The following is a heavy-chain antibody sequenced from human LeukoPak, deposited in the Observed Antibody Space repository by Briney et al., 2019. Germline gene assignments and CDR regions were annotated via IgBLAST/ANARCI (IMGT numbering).Heavy chain of an antibody. D-gene: IGHD5-12*01. Sequence: GGSLRLSCAASGFTFSSYWMSWARQAPGKGLEWVANIKQDGSEKYYVDSVKGRFTISRDNAKNSLYLQMNSLRAEDTAVYYCARDRGEGPTDYWGQGTLVTVSS. J-gene: IGHJ4*02. V-gene: IGHV3-7*01. CDR3: ARDRGEGPTDY. CDR1: GFTFSSYW. CDR2: IKQDGSEK.